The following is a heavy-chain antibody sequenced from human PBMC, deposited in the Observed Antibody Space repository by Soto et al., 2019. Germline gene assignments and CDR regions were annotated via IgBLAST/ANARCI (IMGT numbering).Heavy chain of an antibody. D-gene: IGHD3-10*01. CDR2: INPILSMS. Sequence: QVQLVQSGAEVKKPGSSVRVSCKASGDTFTFYSINWVRQAPGLGLEWMGRINPILSMSNYAQRFQGRVTMTADKTTSTAYMERSSLRSEDTTRYYCASSYGSGYRAFDYWGQGALVTASS. CDR1: GDTFTFYS. V-gene: IGHV1-69*02. CDR3: ASSYGSGYRAFDY. J-gene: IGHJ4*02.